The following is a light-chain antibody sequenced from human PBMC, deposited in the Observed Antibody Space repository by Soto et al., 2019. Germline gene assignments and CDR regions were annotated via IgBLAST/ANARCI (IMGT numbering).Light chain of an antibody. CDR2: GSS. Sequence: ELLLTQSPGTLSLSPGDRATLSCRASQSVSSSYLAWYQQKPGQAPRLLIYGSSYRATGIPDRFSGSGSGTDLTLTISRLEPEDFAVYYCQRYGTSDFTFGPGTKVDIK. CDR3: QRYGTSDFT. V-gene: IGKV3-20*01. CDR1: QSVSSSY. J-gene: IGKJ3*01.